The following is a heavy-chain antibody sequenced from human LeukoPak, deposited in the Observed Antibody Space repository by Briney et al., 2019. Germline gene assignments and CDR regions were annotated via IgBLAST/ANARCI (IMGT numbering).Heavy chain of an antibody. D-gene: IGHD3-9*01. CDR2: ISAYNGNT. CDR3: ARGGYDILTGYQLDY. Sequence: GASVKVSCKASGYTFTSYGISWVRQAPGQGLEWMGWISAYNGNTNYAQKLQGRVTMTTDTSTSTAYMELRSLRSDDTAVYYCARGGYDILTGYQLDYWGQGTLVTVSS. J-gene: IGHJ4*02. V-gene: IGHV1-18*01. CDR1: GYTFTSYG.